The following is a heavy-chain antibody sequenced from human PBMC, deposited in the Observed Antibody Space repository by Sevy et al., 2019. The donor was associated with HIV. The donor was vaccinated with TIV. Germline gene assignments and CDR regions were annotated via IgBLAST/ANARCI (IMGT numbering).Heavy chain of an antibody. V-gene: IGHV3-23*01. Sequence: GVCLRLSCVASGFNFNIYSMSWVRQAPGKRLEWVSTLSFGCGRINHADSVQGRFTMSRDDSKKTVYLEMNSLRPEDTAVYYCAREGCTKPHDYWGQGTLVTVSS. D-gene: IGHD2-8*01. CDR3: AREGCTKPHDY. CDR2: LSFGCGRI. CDR1: GFNFNIYS. J-gene: IGHJ4*02.